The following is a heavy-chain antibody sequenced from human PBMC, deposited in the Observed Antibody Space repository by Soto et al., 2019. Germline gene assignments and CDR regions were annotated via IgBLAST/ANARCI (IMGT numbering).Heavy chain of an antibody. Sequence: GESLKISCKDSGYSFSTYWINWVRQMPGKGLEWMGRIDPSDSYTNYSPSFQGHVTISADKSISTAYLHWSSLKASDSAMYYCARQPRRETVGTPKWGQGTLVTVSS. D-gene: IGHD1-26*01. V-gene: IGHV5-10-1*01. CDR1: GYSFSTYW. J-gene: IGHJ4*02. CDR2: IDPSDSYT. CDR3: ARQPRRETVGTPK.